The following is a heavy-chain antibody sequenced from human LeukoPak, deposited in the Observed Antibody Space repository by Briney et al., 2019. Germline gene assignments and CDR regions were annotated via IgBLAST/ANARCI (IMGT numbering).Heavy chain of an antibody. J-gene: IGHJ5*02. CDR3: ARLNYDGGGYNGVPNWFDP. V-gene: IGHV4-39*01. CDR2: FYYGGST. D-gene: IGHD3-22*01. Sequence: SGTLSLTCTVSAGSITSTNYYWGCVRQPPGKGLEWVGSFYYGGSTYYNPSLKSRVPISGDTSMNQFYLRMSSVTAADTAVYYCARLNYDGGGYNGVPNWFDPWGPGTLVTVSS. CDR1: AGSITSTNYY.